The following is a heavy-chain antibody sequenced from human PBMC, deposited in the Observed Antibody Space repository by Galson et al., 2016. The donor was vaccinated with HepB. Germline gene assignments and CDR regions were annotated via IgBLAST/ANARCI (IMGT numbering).Heavy chain of an antibody. CDR3: ARDRAVAGTDHFDH. Sequence: LSLTCTVSGGSISSYYWSWIRQPPGKGLEWIAYIYYSGSTNYNPSLKSRVTISLDTSRNQFSLKLSSVTAADTAVYYCARDRAVAGTDHFDHWGQGTLVTVSS. J-gene: IGHJ4*02. CDR2: IYYSGST. CDR1: GGSISSYY. D-gene: IGHD6-19*01. V-gene: IGHV4-59*01.